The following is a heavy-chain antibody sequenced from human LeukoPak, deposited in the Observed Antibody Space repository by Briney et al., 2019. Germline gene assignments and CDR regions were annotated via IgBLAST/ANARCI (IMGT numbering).Heavy chain of an antibody. CDR3: ARDLGDYYFDY. Sequence: SETLSLTCTVSGGSNSSGGYYLSWIRQHPGKGLEWIGYIYYSGSTYYNPSLKSRVTIPVDTSKNQFSLKLSSVTAADTAVYYCARDLGDYYFDYWGQGTLVTVSS. V-gene: IGHV4-31*03. J-gene: IGHJ4*02. CDR2: IYYSGST. CDR1: GGSNSSGGYY. D-gene: IGHD3-16*01.